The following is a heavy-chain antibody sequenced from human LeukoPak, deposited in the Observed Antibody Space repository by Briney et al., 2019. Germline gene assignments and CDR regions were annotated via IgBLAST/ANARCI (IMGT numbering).Heavy chain of an antibody. Sequence: GASVKVSCKTSGYTFISYGINWVRQAPGQGLEWMGWISTYNGDTHYAQKLQGRVTMTTDTSTSTAYMELRSLKSDDTAVYYCVRGILSDDTLTGPWGQGTLVTVSS. CDR2: ISTYNGDT. D-gene: IGHD3-9*01. V-gene: IGHV1-18*01. J-gene: IGHJ5*02. CDR3: VRGILSDDTLTGP. CDR1: GYTFISYG.